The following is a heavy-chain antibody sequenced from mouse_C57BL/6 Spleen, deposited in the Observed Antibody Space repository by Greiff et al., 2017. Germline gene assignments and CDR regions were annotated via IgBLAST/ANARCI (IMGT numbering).Heavy chain of an antibody. V-gene: IGHV1-64*01. CDR3: ARLTCWDYYAMDY. D-gene: IGHD4-1*01. Sequence: QVQLQQPGAELVKPGASVKLSCKASGYTFTSYWMHWVKQRPGQGLEWIGMIHPNSGSTNYNETFKSKATLTVDKSSSTAYMQLSSLTSEDSAVYDCARLTCWDYYAMDYWGQGTSVTVSS. CDR2: IHPNSGST. CDR1: GYTFTSYW. J-gene: IGHJ4*01.